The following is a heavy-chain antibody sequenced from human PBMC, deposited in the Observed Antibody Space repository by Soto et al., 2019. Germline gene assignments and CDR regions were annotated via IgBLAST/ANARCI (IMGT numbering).Heavy chain of an antibody. V-gene: IGHV1-69*13. D-gene: IGHD3-3*01. J-gene: IGHJ5*02. CDR2: IIPIFGTA. CDR1: GGTFSSYA. CDR3: ARVRGAPFGNWFDP. Sequence: SVKVSCKASGGTFSSYAISWVRPAPGQGLEWMGGIIPIFGTANYAQKFQGRVTITADESTSTAYMELSSLRSEDTAVYYCARVRGAPFGNWFDPWGQGTLVTVSS.